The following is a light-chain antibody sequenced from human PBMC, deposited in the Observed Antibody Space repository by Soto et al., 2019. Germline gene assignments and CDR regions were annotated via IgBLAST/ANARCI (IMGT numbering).Light chain of an antibody. V-gene: IGKV1-12*02. CDR1: QGISSW. CDR3: QQASSLPWT. CDR2: AAS. Sequence: DIPMTQSPSSVSAYVGDRVTITCRATQGISSWLAWYQQKPGKAPKLLIYAASSLQTGVSSRFSGSGSGTDFTLTISSLQPEDFATYYCQQASSLPWTFGQGTKVEIK. J-gene: IGKJ1*01.